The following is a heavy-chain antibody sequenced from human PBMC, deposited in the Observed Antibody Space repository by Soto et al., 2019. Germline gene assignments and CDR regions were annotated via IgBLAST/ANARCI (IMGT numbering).Heavy chain of an antibody. CDR1: GGSISSYY. J-gene: IGHJ3*02. D-gene: IGHD3-22*01. CDR3: ARVYESSGYYGGDACDM. CDR2: IYTSGST. V-gene: IGHV4-4*07. Sequence: QVQLQESGPGLVKPSETLSLTCTVSGGSISSYYWSWIRQPAGTGLECLGRIYTSGSTTYNPSLTRRVTMSVDTSKNQFYLKLNSVTAADTAVFYCARVYESSGYYGGDACDMWGQGTMVTVSS.